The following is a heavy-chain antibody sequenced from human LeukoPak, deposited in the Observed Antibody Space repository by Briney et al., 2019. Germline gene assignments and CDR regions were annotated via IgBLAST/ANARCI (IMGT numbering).Heavy chain of an antibody. D-gene: IGHD3-10*01. CDR3: ARKINSDTYGSFLAY. V-gene: IGHV1-46*01. CDR2: INPGDGTT. J-gene: IGHJ4*02. CDR1: GYTFTTYY. Sequence: GASVKVSCKVSGYTFTTYYMHWVRRAPGQGLEWMGLINPGDGTTIYEQKFQGRVTMTRDTSTTTVYMEVSSLRSDDTAVYYCARKINSDTYGSFLAYWGQGTLVTVSS.